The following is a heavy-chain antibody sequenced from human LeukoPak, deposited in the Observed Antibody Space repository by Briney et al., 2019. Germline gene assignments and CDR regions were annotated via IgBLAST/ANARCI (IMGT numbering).Heavy chain of an antibody. D-gene: IGHD2-15*01. CDR1: GGSISSYY. J-gene: IGHJ4*02. CDR2: IYYSGST. V-gene: IGHV4-59*01. CDR3: ARDNCSGGSCYNFDY. Sequence: SETLSLTCTVSGGSISSYYWSWIRQPPGKGPEWIGYIYYSGSTNYNPSLKSRVTISVDTSKNQFSLKLSSVTAADTAVYYCARDNCSGGSCYNFDYWGQGTLVTVSS.